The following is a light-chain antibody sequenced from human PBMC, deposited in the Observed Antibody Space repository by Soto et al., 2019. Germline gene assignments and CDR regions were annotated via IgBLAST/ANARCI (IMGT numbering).Light chain of an antibody. Sequence: EIVLTQSPGTLSLSPGERATLSCRASQSVTSNYLAWYQQKPGQAPSLLIYCASTRATGIQETFSGSGSGSDFTLSISRLEPEDFAFYLCQQYGSSPQTFGQGTKVEI. J-gene: IGKJ1*01. CDR2: CAS. CDR3: QQYGSSPQT. CDR1: QSVTSNY. V-gene: IGKV3-20*01.